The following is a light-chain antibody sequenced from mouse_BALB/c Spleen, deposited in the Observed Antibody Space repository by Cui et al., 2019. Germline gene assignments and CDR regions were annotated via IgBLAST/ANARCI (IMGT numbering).Light chain of an antibody. Sequence: ENVLTQSPAIMSASLGEKVTMSCRASSSVNYRYWYQQKSDASPKLWIYYTSNLAPGVPARFSGSGSGNSYSLTISSMEGEDAATYYCQQFTSSPSTFGGGTKLEIK. CDR2: YTS. J-gene: IGKJ2*01. CDR3: QQFTSSPST. CDR1: SSVNY. V-gene: IGKV4-50*01.